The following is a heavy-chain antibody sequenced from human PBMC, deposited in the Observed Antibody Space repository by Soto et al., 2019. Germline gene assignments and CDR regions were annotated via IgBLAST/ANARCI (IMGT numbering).Heavy chain of an antibody. Sequence: PSETLSLTCAVYGGSFSGYYWSWILQPPWKGLEWIGEINHSGSTNYNPSLKSRVTISVDTSKNQFSLKLSSVTAADTAVYYCARGPDRWYYDSSGYYPDVRWFDPWGQGTLVT. D-gene: IGHD3-22*01. CDR2: INHSGST. J-gene: IGHJ5*02. V-gene: IGHV4-34*01. CDR1: GGSFSGYY. CDR3: ARGPDRWYYDSSGYYPDVRWFDP.